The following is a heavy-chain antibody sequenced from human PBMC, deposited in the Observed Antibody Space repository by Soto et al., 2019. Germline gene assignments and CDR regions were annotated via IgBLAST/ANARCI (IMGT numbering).Heavy chain of an antibody. CDR1: GGSFSGYY. Sequence: ETLSLTCAVYGGSFSGYYWSWIRQPPGKGLEWIGEINHSGSTNYNPSLKSRVTISVDTSKNQFSLKLSSVTAADTAVYYCARGHGPWELLTRGAFDIWGQGTMVTVSS. CDR3: ARGHGPWELLTRGAFDI. V-gene: IGHV4-34*01. D-gene: IGHD1-26*01. J-gene: IGHJ3*02. CDR2: INHSGST.